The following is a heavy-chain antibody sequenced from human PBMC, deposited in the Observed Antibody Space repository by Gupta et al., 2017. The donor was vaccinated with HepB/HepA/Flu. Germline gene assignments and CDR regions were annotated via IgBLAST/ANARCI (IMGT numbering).Heavy chain of an antibody. CDR2: IGTDLKT. CDR1: GFTFNGNA. CDR3: AKDLYFWSAMDV. V-gene: IGHV3-23*01. D-gene: IGHD3-3*01. J-gene: IGHJ6*03. Sequence: QLLESGGGFVQPGGSLRLACEFSGFTFNGNAMRWVRQAPGKGLEWVSGIGTDLKTHYSESVRGRFTISRDNSKNTLYLQMNSLRAEDTAVYYCAKDLYFWSAMDVWGNGTTVTVSS.